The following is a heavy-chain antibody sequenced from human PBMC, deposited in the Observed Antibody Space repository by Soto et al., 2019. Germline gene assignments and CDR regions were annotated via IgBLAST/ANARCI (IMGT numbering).Heavy chain of an antibody. CDR1: GGSVSSGIYY. V-gene: IGHV4-61*01. Sequence: QVQLQESGPGLVKPSETLSLTCTVSGGSVSSGIYYWSWIRQPPGKGLEWIGYIYYSGSTNYNPSPKXRXRISVDTSKNQFSLKLSSVTAADTAVYYCARDVGNYWGQGTLVTVSS. CDR2: IYYSGST. J-gene: IGHJ4*02. CDR3: ARDVGNY.